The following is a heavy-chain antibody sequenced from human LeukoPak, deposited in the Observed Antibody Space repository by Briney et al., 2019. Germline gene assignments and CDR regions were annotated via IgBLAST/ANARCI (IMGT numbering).Heavy chain of an antibody. CDR1: GYTFTGYY. J-gene: IGHJ6*03. D-gene: IGHD6-13*01. Sequence: ASVKVSCKASGYTFTGYYMHWVRQAPGQGLEWMGRINPNSGGTNYAQKFQGRVTMTRDTSISTACMELSRLRSDDTAVYYCARGSSSWYSGYYYMDVWGKGTTVTVSS. CDR2: INPNSGGT. CDR3: ARGSSSWYSGYYYMDV. V-gene: IGHV1-2*06.